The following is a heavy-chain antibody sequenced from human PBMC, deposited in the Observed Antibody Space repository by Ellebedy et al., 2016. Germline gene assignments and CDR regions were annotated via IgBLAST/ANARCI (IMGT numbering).Heavy chain of an antibody. V-gene: IGHV4-59*12. CDR2: IFYSGST. CDR1: GDSIRGFH. J-gene: IGHJ4*02. CDR3: ARDTGLERRGIFFDY. Sequence: SETLSLTXTVSGDSIRGFHWTWIRQPPGKGLEWIGNIFYSGSTNYNPSLKSRVTISVDTSKSQFSLKLSSVTAADTAVYYCARDTGLERRGIFFDYWGQGAQVTVSS. D-gene: IGHD1-1*01.